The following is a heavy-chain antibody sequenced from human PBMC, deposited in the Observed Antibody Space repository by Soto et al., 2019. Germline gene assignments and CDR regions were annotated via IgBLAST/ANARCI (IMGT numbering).Heavy chain of an antibody. J-gene: IGHJ6*02. CDR1: GGTISRYS. CDR3: AREDRDRETGLVPAAIDGMDV. D-gene: IGHD2-2*01. CDR2: VIPIFGIP. V-gene: IGHV1-69*08. Sequence: QVQLVQSGAEVKKPGSSVKVSCKASGGTISRYSITWVRQAPGHGLEWIGRVIPIFGIPTYAQKFQGRVTITADESTSTAYMELSSLRSDDTAVYYCAREDRDRETGLVPAAIDGMDVWGQGTKVTVSS.